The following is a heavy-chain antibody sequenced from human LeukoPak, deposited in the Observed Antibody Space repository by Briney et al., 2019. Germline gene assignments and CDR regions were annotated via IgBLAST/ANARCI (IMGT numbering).Heavy chain of an antibody. Sequence: PGGSLRLSCAASGFTFSSYSMNWVRQAPGKGLEWVSSISSSSSYIYYADSVKGRFTISRDNAKNSLYLQMNSLRAEDTAVYYCARRLAREYYGSGTSSFDLGGRGTLVTVSS. CDR3: ARRLAREYYGSGTSSFDL. D-gene: IGHD3-10*01. J-gene: IGHJ2*01. V-gene: IGHV3-21*01. CDR2: ISSSSSYI. CDR1: GFTFSSYS.